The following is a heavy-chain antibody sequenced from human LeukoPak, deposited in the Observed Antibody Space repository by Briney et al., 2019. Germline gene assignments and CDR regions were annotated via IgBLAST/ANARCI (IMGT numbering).Heavy chain of an antibody. J-gene: IGHJ4*02. CDR2: IYPGDSDT. CDR1: GYSFTSYW. CDR3: ARHEGIGYDSSGYRDY. D-gene: IGHD3-22*01. Sequence: GESLKISCKGSGYSFTSYWIGWVRQMPGKGLEWMGIIYPGDSDTRYSPSFQGQVTISADKSISTAYLQWSSLKASDTAMYYCARHEGIGYDSSGYRDYWGQGTLVTVSS. V-gene: IGHV5-51*01.